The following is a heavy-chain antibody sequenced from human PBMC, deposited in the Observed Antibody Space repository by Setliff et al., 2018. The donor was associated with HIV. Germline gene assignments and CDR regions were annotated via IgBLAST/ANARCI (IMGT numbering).Heavy chain of an antibody. CDR2: IVLMSNTA. CDR1: GDTFTSYV. J-gene: IGHJ4*02. D-gene: IGHD3-9*01. CDR3: AGAPFRIMSAHYRTLDY. Sequence: EASVKVSCKASGDTFTSYVISWVRQAPGQGLEWMGGIVLMSNTADYAPKFQGRVTITADTATSTAYMELTSLGSDDTAIYFCAGAPFRIMSAHYRTLDYWGQGTLVTVSS. V-gene: IGHV1-69*06.